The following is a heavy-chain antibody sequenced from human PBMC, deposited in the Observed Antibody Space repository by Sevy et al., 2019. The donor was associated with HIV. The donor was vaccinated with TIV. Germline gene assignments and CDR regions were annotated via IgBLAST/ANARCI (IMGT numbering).Heavy chain of an antibody. V-gene: IGHV3-11*01. Sequence: GGSLRLSCAASRFTFSDYYMSWIRQAPGKGLEWVSYISSGGTTMYYADSLKGRFTISRDNAKNSLYLQMNSLRAEDTAVYYCARVRYNYGSYYFDYWGEGTLVTVSS. D-gene: IGHD1-1*01. J-gene: IGHJ4*02. CDR3: ARVRYNYGSYYFDY. CDR1: RFTFSDYY. CDR2: ISSGGTTM.